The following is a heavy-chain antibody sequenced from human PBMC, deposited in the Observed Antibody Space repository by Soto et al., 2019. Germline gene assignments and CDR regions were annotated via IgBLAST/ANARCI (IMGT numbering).Heavy chain of an antibody. V-gene: IGHV3-21*01. CDR3: ARDKFGESRYYYYGMDV. CDR1: GFTFSSYS. J-gene: IGHJ6*02. D-gene: IGHD3-10*01. Sequence: VQLVESGGGLVQPGGSLRLSCAASGFTFSSYSMNWVRQAPGKGLEWVSSISSSSSYIYYADSVKGRFTISRDNAKNSLYLQMNSLRAEDTAVYYCARDKFGESRYYYYGMDVWGQGTTVTVSS. CDR2: ISSSSSYI.